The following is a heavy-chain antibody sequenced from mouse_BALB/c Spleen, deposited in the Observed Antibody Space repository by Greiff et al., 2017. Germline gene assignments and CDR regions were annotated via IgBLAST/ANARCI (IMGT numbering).Heavy chain of an antibody. D-gene: IGHD1-2*01. Sequence: EVQRVESGGGLVQPGGSLKLSCAASGFTFSSYTMSWVRQTPEKRLEWVAYISNGGGSTYYPDTVKGRFTISRDNAKNTLYLQMSSLKSEDTAMYYCARHGGYGYFYAMDYWGQGTSVTVSS. V-gene: IGHV5-12-2*01. J-gene: IGHJ4*01. CDR3: ARHGGYGYFYAMDY. CDR1: GFTFSSYT. CDR2: ISNGGGST.